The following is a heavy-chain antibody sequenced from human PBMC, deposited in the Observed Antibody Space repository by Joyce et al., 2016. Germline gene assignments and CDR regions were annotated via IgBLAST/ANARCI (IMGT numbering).Heavy chain of an antibody. Sequence: EVQLVESGGGLVQPGGSLRLSCAASGFPFNTYSMNWVRQAPGKGVEWVSYISRSSNTIDSVDSVKGRFTISRDNAKNSLYLQMNSLRAEDTAVYFCARATSYYFYYYMDVWGKGTTVTVSS. CDR2: ISRSSNTI. CDR3: ARATSYYFYYYMDV. V-gene: IGHV3-48*01. CDR1: GFPFNTYS. J-gene: IGHJ6*03.